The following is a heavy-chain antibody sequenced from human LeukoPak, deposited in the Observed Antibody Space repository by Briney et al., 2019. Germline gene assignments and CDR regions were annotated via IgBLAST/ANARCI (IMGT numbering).Heavy chain of an antibody. Sequence: PSETLSLTCTVSGGSISSGGYYWSWIRQHPGKGLEWIGYIYYSGSTYYNPSLKSRVTIPVDTSKNQFSLKLSSVTAADTAVYYCARVPLYYDSSGYLFDYWGQGTLVTVSS. CDR3: ARVPLYYDSSGYLFDY. D-gene: IGHD3-22*01. CDR2: IYYSGST. CDR1: GGSISSGGYY. J-gene: IGHJ4*02. V-gene: IGHV4-31*03.